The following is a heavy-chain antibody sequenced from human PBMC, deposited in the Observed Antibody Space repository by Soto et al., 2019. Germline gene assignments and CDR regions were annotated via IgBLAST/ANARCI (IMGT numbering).Heavy chain of an antibody. D-gene: IGHD6-19*01. CDR2: ISYDGTKT. V-gene: IGHV3-30*18. CDR1: GFTFSIYA. J-gene: IGHJ4*02. Sequence: QVQLVESGGGVVQPGRSLRVSCAASGFTFSIYAMHWVRQAPGTGLEWVAVISYDGTKTHYADSVKGRFTISRDNSKNTVYLQMNSLRDEDTAVYYCAKDRVPRRQWLIDHFEYWGQGTLVTVSP. CDR3: AKDRVPRRQWLIDHFEY.